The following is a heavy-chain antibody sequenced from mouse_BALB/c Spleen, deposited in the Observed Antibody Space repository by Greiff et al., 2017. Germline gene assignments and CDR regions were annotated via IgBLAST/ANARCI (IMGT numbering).Heavy chain of an antibody. J-gene: IGHJ4*01. D-gene: IGHD1-2*01. Sequence: VKLMESGPGLVAPSQSLSITCTVSGFSLTSYGVHWVRQPPGKGLEWLGVIWAGGSTNYNSALMSRLSISKDNSKSQVFLKMNSLQTDDTAMYYCARDDITTDYYAMDYWGQGTSVTVSS. CDR1: GFSLTSYG. CDR3: ARDDITTDYYAMDY. V-gene: IGHV2-9*02. CDR2: IWAGGST.